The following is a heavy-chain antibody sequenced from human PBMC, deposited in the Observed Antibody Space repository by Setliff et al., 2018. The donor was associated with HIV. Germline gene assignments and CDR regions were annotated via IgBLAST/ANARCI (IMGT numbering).Heavy chain of an antibody. CDR1: GFTVSSNY. D-gene: IGHD1-1*01. CDR3: ARDLDYYFDY. CDR2: ISSSGSTI. V-gene: IGHV3-48*03. J-gene: IGHJ4*02. Sequence: SLRLSCAASGFTVSSNYMNWVRQAPGKGLEWVSYISSSGSTIYYADSVKGRFTISRDNAKNSLFLQMNSLRAEDTAVYYCARDLDYYFDYWGQGTLVTVSS.